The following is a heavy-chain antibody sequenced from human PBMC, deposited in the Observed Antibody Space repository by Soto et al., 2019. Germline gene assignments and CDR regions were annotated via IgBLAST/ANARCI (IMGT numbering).Heavy chain of an antibody. CDR1: GFTFSGSA. CDR3: TSTRTFFYDYGDYRYYGMGV. D-gene: IGHD4-17*01. CDR2: IRSKANSYAT. V-gene: IGHV3-73*01. J-gene: IGHJ6*02. Sequence: PGGSLRLSCAASGFTFSGSAMHWVRQASGEGLEWVGRIRSKANSYATAYAASVKGRFTISRDDSKNTAYLQMNSLKTEDTAVYYCTSTRTFFYDYGDYRYYGMGVWGQGTTVTVSS.